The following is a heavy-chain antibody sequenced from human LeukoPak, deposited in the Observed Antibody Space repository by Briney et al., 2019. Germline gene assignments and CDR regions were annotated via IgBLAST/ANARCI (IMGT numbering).Heavy chain of an antibody. D-gene: IGHD6-13*01. CDR1: GLTFSSYA. CDR2: ISSNGGST. J-gene: IGHJ4*02. V-gene: IGHV3-64D*09. Sequence: GESLKISCSASGLTFSSYAMHWVRQAPGKGLEYVSGISSNGGSTYYADSAKGRFTISRDNSKNTADLQMSSLRAEDTAVYYCLSRHQMVRVDYWGQGTLVTVSS. CDR3: LSRHQMVRVDY.